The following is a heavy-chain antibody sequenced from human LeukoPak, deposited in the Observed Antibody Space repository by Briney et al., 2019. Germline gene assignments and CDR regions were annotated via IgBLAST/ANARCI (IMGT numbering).Heavy chain of an antibody. Sequence: PSETLSLTCTVSSGSISTSNYYWGWVRQPPGKALEWIGNIFYSGSTYYSPSLKSRVTISLDTSRNQFSLKLSSVTAADTAVFYCARRGISQGYYMDVWGKGTTVTISS. V-gene: IGHV4-39*01. CDR1: SGSISTSNYY. CDR2: IFYSGST. J-gene: IGHJ6*03. D-gene: IGHD6-13*01. CDR3: ARRGISQGYYMDV.